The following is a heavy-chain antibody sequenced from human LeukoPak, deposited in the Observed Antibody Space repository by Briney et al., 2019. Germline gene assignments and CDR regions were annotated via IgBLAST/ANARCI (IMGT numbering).Heavy chain of an antibody. D-gene: IGHD4-23*01. J-gene: IGHJ4*02. CDR3: ARLMTTVVTLNPHYFDY. Sequence: GEYLKISCKGSGYSFTSYWIGWVRRMPGKGLEWMGIINPGDSDTRYSPSFQGQVTISADKSISTAYLQWSSLKASDTAMYYCARLMTTVVTLNPHYFDYWGQGTLVTVSS. CDR1: GYSFTSYW. V-gene: IGHV5-51*01. CDR2: INPGDSDT.